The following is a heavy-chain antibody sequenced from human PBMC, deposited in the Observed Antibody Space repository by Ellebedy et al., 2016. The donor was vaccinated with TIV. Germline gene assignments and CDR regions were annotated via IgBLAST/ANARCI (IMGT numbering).Heavy chain of an antibody. D-gene: IGHD6-19*01. CDR1: GYTFTSYY. Sequence: ASVKVSCKASGYTFTSYYMHWVRQAPGQGLEWMGWINAGNGNTKYSQKFQGRVTMTRNTSISTAYMELSSLRSEDTAVYYCARGPLIYSSGWFVTGGIDYWGQGTLVTVSS. J-gene: IGHJ4*02. CDR2: INAGNGNT. V-gene: IGHV1-8*02. CDR3: ARGPLIYSSGWFVTGGIDY.